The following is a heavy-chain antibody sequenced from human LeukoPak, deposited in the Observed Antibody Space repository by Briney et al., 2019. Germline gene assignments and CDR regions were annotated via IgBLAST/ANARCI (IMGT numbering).Heavy chain of an antibody. Sequence: GGSLRLSCAASGFTVSSNYMSWVRQAPGKGLEWVSVIYSGGSTYYADSVKGRFTISRDNAKNSLYLQMNSLRAEDTAVYYCARDGTYYYGSGSYFFYFDYWGQGTLVTVSS. J-gene: IGHJ4*02. V-gene: IGHV3-53*01. CDR3: ARDGTYYYGSGSYFFYFDY. CDR2: IYSGGST. D-gene: IGHD3-10*01. CDR1: GFTVSSNY.